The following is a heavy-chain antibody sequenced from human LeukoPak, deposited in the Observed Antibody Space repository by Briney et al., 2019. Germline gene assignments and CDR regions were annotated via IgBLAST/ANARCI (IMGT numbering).Heavy chain of an antibody. J-gene: IGHJ3*02. D-gene: IGHD6-6*01. V-gene: IGHV1-18*01. CDR3: ASRVGIAARYPADGAFDI. Sequence: ASVKVSCKASGYTFTSYAISWVRQAPGQGLEWVGWINSYNGNTNYAQKFQGRVTMTRDTSISTAYMELSRLRSDDTAVYYCASRVGIAARYPADGAFDIWGQGTMVTVSS. CDR2: INSYNGNT. CDR1: GYTFTSYA.